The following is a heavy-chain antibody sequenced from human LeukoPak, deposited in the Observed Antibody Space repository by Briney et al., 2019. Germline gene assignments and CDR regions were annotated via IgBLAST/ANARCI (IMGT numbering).Heavy chain of an antibody. V-gene: IGHV4-59*11. Sequence: SETLSLTCTVSGGSISSHYWSWIRQPPGKGLEWIGYIYYSGSSNYNPSLKSRVTISVDTSKKQFSLKLSSVTAPDTAVYYCARGFAVGASYRSPTLDYWGQGTLVTVSS. CDR3: ARGFAVGASYRSPTLDY. CDR1: GGSISSHY. CDR2: IYYSGSS. D-gene: IGHD3-16*02. J-gene: IGHJ4*02.